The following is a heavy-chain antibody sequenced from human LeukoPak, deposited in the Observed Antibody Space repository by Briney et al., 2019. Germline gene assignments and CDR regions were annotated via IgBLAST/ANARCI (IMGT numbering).Heavy chain of an antibody. CDR1: GYTFTNYW. V-gene: IGHV5-51*01. Sequence: PGESLKISCKASGYTFTNYWIGWVRHPPGKGLEWMGIIHPGDSDTRYRTSFQGQVTMSVDESTSTAYLHWTSLKASDTAIDYCARHAGYCTGGKCYSFYYFDYWGQGTLVTVSS. D-gene: IGHD2-15*01. CDR2: IHPGDSDT. CDR3: ARHAGYCTGGKCYSFYYFDY. J-gene: IGHJ4*02.